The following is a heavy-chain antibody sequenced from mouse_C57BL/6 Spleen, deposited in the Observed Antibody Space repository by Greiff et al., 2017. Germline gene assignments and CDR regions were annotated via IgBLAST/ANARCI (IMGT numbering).Heavy chain of an antibody. Sequence: QVQLQQSGAELARPGASVKLSCKASGYTFTSYGISWVKQRTGQGLEWIGEIYPRSGNPYYNEKFKGKATLTADTSSSPAYMELRSLTSEDSAVFYCAREGDDGYDGAYRGEGSLFTVSA. CDR3: AREGDDGYDGAY. CDR1: GYTFTSYG. D-gene: IGHD2-2*01. CDR2: IYPRSGNP. V-gene: IGHV1-81*01. J-gene: IGHJ3*01.